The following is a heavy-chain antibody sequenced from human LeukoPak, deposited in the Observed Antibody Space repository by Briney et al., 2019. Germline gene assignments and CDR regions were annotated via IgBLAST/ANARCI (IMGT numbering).Heavy chain of an antibody. Sequence: TGGSLRLSCAASGFTFSSYGMHWVRQAPGKGLEWMGGFDPEDGETIYAQKFQGRVTMTEDTSTDTAYMELSSLRSEDTAVYYCATGGGDGTLYFWGQGTLVTVSS. V-gene: IGHV1-24*01. CDR3: ATGGGDGTLYF. CDR2: FDPEDGET. D-gene: IGHD2-21*01. J-gene: IGHJ4*02. CDR1: GFTFSSYG.